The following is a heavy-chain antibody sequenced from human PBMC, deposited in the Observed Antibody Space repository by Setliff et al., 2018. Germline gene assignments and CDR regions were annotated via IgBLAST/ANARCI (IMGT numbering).Heavy chain of an antibody. CDR2: INHSGST. V-gene: IGHV4-34*10. J-gene: IGHJ4*02. CDR3: ASPKRGYNSGYDY. D-gene: IGHD5-18*01. Sequence: SETLSLTCAVYGGSFSTYYWIWIRQPPGKGLEWIGEINHSGSTNYNPSLKSRVTISVYKSISTAYLQWSSLKASDAAMYYCASPKRGYNSGYDYWGQGTLVTVSS. CDR1: GGSFSTYY.